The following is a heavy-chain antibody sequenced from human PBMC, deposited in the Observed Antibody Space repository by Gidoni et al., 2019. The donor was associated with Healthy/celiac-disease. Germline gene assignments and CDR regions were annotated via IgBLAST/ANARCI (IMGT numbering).Heavy chain of an antibody. CDR3: ARVHRYNYFDY. D-gene: IGHD2-2*02. CDR1: GFTVSSYW. V-gene: IGHV3-7*01. J-gene: IGHJ4*02. CDR2: RKQDGSEK. Sequence: EVQLVESGGGLVQPGGSLRLSCAASGFTVSSYWMSWVRQAPGKGLEWVANRKQDGSEKYYVDSVKGRFPISRDNAKNALYLQMNSLRAEDTAVYYCARVHRYNYFDYWGQVTLVTVSS.